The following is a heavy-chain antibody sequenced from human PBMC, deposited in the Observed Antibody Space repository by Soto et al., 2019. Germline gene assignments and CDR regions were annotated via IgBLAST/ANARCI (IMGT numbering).Heavy chain of an antibody. Sequence: ASVKVSCKASGYTFTGYHMHWVRHAPGQGLEWMGWINPNSGGTNYAQKFQGWVTMTRDTSISPAYMELSRLRSDDTAVYYWARAARADPKSSQHWGRGPLVPVSS. CDR2: INPNSGGT. CDR3: ARAARADPKSSQH. J-gene: IGHJ1*01. CDR1: GYTFTGYH. V-gene: IGHV1-2*04.